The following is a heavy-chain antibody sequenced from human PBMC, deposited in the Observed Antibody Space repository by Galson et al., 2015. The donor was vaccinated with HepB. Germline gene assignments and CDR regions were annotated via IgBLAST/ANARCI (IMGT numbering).Heavy chain of an antibody. J-gene: IGHJ4*02. D-gene: IGHD5-12*01. V-gene: IGHV1-69*13. CDR1: GGSFSGYA. CDR3: ARIVATTNHV. CDR2: IMPVFNTT. Sequence: SVKVSCKASGGSFSGYAISWMRQAPGQGLEWMGAIMPVFNTTKYAQKFQARVTLTAYESTTTVYMDLNNLRSDDTAMYYCARIVATTNHVWGQGTLVTVSS.